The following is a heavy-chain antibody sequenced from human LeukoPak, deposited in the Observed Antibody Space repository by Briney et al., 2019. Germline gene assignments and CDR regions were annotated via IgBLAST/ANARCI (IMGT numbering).Heavy chain of an antibody. V-gene: IGHV1-46*01. CDR3: ARDGYYDSSGYYNFDY. J-gene: IGHJ4*02. CDR2: INPSGGST. D-gene: IGHD3-22*01. CDR1: GYTFTSYY. Sequence: ASVKVSCKASGYTFTSYYMHWVRQAPGQGLEWMGIINPSGGSTSYAQKFQGRVTMTRDTSTSTVYMELSSLRSDDTAVYYCARDGYYDSSGYYNFDYWGQGTLVTVSS.